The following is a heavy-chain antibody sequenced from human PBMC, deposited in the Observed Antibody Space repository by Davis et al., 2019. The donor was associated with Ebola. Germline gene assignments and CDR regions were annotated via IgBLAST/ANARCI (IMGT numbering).Heavy chain of an antibody. Sequence: GESLKISCAASGFTFSSYSMNWVRQAPGKGLEWVSYISSSSSTIYYADSVKGRFTISRDNAKNSLYLQMNSLRDEDTAVYYCARAGDDFPDYWGQGTLVTVSS. J-gene: IGHJ4*02. CDR2: ISSSSSTI. D-gene: IGHD3-16*01. V-gene: IGHV3-48*02. CDR1: GFTFSSYS. CDR3: ARAGDDFPDY.